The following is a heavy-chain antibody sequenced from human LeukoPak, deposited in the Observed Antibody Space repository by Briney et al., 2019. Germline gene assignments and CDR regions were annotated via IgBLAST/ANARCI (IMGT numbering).Heavy chain of an antibody. CDR3: AKISVGTLGGILVISD. CDR2: ISGSGDTT. Sequence: GGSLRLSCAASGFTFRSSAMSWVRQAPGKGLEWVASISGSGDTTYYTDSVKGRFTVSRGNSENTLSLQMSSLRAEDTAVYYCAKISVGTLGGILVISDWGQGNLVTVSS. V-gene: IGHV3-23*01. CDR1: GFTFRSSA. D-gene: IGHD3-16*02. J-gene: IGHJ4*02.